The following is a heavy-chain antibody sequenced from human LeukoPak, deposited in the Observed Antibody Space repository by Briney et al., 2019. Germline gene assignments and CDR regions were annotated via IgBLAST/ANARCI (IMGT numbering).Heavy chain of an antibody. CDR1: GGSISSYY. CDR2: IYTSGST. D-gene: IGHD6-13*01. Sequence: SETLSLTCTASGGSISSYYWSWIRQPAGKGLEWIGRIYTSGSTNYNPSLKSRVTISVDKSKNQFSLKLSSVTAADTAVYYCARDAGPVYSSSWYFDYWGQGTLVTVSS. V-gene: IGHV4-4*07. CDR3: ARDAGPVYSSSWYFDY. J-gene: IGHJ4*02.